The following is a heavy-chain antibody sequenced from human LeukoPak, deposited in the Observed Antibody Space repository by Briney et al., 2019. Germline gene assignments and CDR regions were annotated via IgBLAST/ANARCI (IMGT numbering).Heavy chain of an antibody. CDR3: AKDRGSSWFRGDALDI. CDR1: GFNFSIYS. V-gene: IGHV3-48*01. D-gene: IGHD6-13*01. J-gene: IGHJ3*02. Sequence: GGSLRLSCAASGFNFSIYSMNWVRQAPGKGLEWVSYITRSSTTIYYADSVKGRFTISRDNAKNSLYLQMNSLRVEDTAVYYCAKDRGSSWFRGDALDIWGQGTMVTVSS. CDR2: ITRSSTTI.